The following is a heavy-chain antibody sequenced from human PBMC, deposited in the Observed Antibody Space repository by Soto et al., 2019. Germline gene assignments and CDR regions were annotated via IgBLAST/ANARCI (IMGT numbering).Heavy chain of an antibody. V-gene: IGHV1-69*06. J-gene: IGHJ4*02. Sequence: QVLLLQSGAEVKKPGSSVKVSCKLAGATFSSYAMSWVRQAPGQGIEWIGGIIPFFGTPNYAQKFQGRVTITADTSTATSYMELSSLRSDDTAVYYCARDKGAYYSHLVYWGQGPLVTVSS. CDR3: ARDKGAYYSHLVY. CDR1: GATFSSYA. D-gene: IGHD3-22*01. CDR2: IIPFFGTP.